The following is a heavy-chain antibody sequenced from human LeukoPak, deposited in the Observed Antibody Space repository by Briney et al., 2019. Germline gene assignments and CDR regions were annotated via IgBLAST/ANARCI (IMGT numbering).Heavy chain of an antibody. J-gene: IGHJ1*01. V-gene: IGHV3-74*01. D-gene: IGHD3-22*01. CDR2: IKSDGST. CDR3: ARAPSEIGGYYPEYFRH. Sequence: GGSLRLSCAASGFTFSSYWMHWVRQAPGKGVVWVSRIKSDGSTRYADSVKGRFTVSRDNAKNTVSLQMDSLRAEDTGVYYCARAPSEIGGYYPEYFRHWGQGTLVIVSS. CDR1: GFTFSSYW.